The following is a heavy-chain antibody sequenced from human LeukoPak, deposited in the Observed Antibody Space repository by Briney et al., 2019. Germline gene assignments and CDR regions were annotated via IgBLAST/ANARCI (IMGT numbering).Heavy chain of an antibody. D-gene: IGHD2/OR15-2a*01. CDR2: ISWNSGSI. V-gene: IGHV3-9*01. J-gene: IGHJ4*02. CDR3: AKGGVSDYLLDY. CDR1: GFTFDDYA. Sequence: GRSLRLSCAASGFTFDDYAMHWVRQAPGKGLEWVSGISWNSGSIGYADSVKGRFTISRDNAKNSLYLQMNSLRAEDTALYYCAKGGVSDYLLDYWGQGTLVTVSS.